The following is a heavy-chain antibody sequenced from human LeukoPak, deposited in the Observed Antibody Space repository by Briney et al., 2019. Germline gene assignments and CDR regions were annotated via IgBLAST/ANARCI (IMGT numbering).Heavy chain of an antibody. CDR2: IYHSGST. Sequence: SGTLSLTCAVSGGSISNNNWWSWVRQPPGMGLEWIGEIYHSGSTNYNPSLKSRVTISVDTSKNQFSLKLSSVTAADTAVYYCARGLRRSGYPRYYYYYGMDVWGQGTTVTVSS. D-gene: IGHD3-22*01. CDR1: GGSISNNNW. V-gene: IGHV4-4*02. J-gene: IGHJ6*02. CDR3: ARGLRRSGYPRYYYYYGMDV.